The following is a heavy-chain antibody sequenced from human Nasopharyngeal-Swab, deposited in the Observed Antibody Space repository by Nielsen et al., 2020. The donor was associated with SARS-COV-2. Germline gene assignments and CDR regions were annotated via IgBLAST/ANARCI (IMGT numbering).Heavy chain of an antibody. D-gene: IGHD3-3*01. J-gene: IGHJ3*02. V-gene: IGHV1-18*01. CDR2: ISAYNGNT. CDR3: ARAPTYYDFWSGYSKPSDAFDI. Sequence: WVRQAPGQGLEWMGWISAYNGNTNYAQKFQGRVTMTTDTSTSTAYMELRSLRSDDTAVYYCARAPTYYDFWSGYSKPSDAFDIWGQGTMVTVSS.